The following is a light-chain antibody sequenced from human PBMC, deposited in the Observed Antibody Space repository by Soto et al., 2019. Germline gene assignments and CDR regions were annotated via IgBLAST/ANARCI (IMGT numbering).Light chain of an antibody. V-gene: IGKV1-9*01. Sequence: DIQLTQSPSFLSASVGDRITITCRASQGISSFLAWYQQNPGQAPKLLIFGASTSQSGVPSRFSGSGSGTEFTLTISSLQPEDFASYYCQQLHSYPYTFGQGTKLEIK. CDR1: QGISSF. CDR3: QQLHSYPYT. CDR2: GAS. J-gene: IGKJ2*01.